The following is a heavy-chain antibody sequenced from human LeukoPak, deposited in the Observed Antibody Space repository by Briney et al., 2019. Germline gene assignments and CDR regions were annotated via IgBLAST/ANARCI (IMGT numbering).Heavy chain of an antibody. J-gene: IGHJ4*02. V-gene: IGHV3-7*01. Sequence: GGSLRLSCAASGFTFSTYGMSWVRQAPGKGLEWVANIKQDGSQKYYVDSVKGRFTISRDNAKNSLYLQMNSLRAEDTAVYYCALLGFDYFAYWGQGTLVTVSS. CDR3: ALLGFDYFAY. CDR1: GFTFSTYG. CDR2: IKQDGSQK.